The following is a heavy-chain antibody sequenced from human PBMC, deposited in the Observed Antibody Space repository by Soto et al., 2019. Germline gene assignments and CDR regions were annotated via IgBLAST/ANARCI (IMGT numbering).Heavy chain of an antibody. CDR1: GFTFSSYG. CDR3: AKDNAGMAPSDY. J-gene: IGHJ4*02. CDR2: ISYDGSNK. V-gene: IGHV3-30*18. Sequence: GGSLRLSCAASGFTFSSYGMHWVRQAPGKGLEWVAVISYDGSNKYYADSVKGRFTISRDNSKNTLYLQMNSLRAEDTAVYYYAKDNAGMAPSDYWGQGTLVTVSS. D-gene: IGHD5-12*01.